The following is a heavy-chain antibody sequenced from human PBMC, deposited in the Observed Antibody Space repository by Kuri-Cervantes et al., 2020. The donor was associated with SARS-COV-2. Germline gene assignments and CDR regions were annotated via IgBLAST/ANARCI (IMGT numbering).Heavy chain of an antibody. CDR3: ARASSIVVVPAAPFDY. CDR1: GGTFSSYA. J-gene: IGHJ4*02. Sequence: SVKVSCKASGGTFSSYAISWVRQAPGQGLEWMGGIIPIFGTANYAQKFQGRVTITTDESTSTAYMELSRLRSDDTAVYYCARASSIVVVPAAPFDYWGQGTLVTVSS. D-gene: IGHD2-2*01. CDR2: IIPIFGTA. V-gene: IGHV1-69*05.